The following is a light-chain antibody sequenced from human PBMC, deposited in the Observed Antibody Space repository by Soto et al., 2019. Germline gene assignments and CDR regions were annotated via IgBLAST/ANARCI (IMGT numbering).Light chain of an antibody. CDR2: GAS. V-gene: IGKV1-33*01. Sequence: DIQMTQSPSSLSASVGDRVTITCQASQDIRKYLNCYQQKPGRAPKLLIYGASNLETGVPSRFSRSGYGTDFTFTISSLQPEDIATYYCQHYDTLPPFTFGPGTKVAIK. J-gene: IGKJ3*01. CDR1: QDIRKY. CDR3: QHYDTLPPFT.